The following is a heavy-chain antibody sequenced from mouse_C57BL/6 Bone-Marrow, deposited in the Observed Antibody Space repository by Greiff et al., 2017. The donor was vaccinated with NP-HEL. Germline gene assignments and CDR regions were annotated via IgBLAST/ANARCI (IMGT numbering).Heavy chain of an antibody. CDR1: GYTFTSYW. D-gene: IGHD1-1*01. CDR2: INPSNGGT. CDR3: AGEGCSSPYYAMDY. Sequence: QVQLQQPGTELVKPGASVKLSCKASGYTFTSYWMHWVKQRPGQGLEWIGNINPSNGGTNYNEKFKSKATLTVDKSSSTSYMQLSSLTSEYSAVYYCAGEGCSSPYYAMDYWGQGTSVTVSS. J-gene: IGHJ4*01. V-gene: IGHV1-53*01.